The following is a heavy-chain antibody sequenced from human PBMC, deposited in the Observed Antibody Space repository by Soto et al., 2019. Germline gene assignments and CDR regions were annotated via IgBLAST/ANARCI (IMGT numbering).Heavy chain of an antibody. CDR3: AGLFFSYSSGWYPEGSDY. Sequence: PGGYPRLSSAASEFSFNDSAIHWVRQASGKGLEWVGRIRNKDNGYATAYAAPVKGRFTISRDDSENTAYLQMNSLRGEDTAVYYCAGLFFSYSSGWYPEGSDYWGQG. J-gene: IGHJ4*02. V-gene: IGHV3-73*01. D-gene: IGHD6-19*01. CDR2: IRNKDNGYAT. CDR1: EFSFNDSA.